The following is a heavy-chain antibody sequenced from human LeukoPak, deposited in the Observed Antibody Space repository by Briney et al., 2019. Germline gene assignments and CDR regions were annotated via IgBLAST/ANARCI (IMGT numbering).Heavy chain of an antibody. Sequence: GGSLRLCCAAYGFTFRNDARTSVRQARGKALERVSAISGDGGSKGRFTISRENSKNSLYLQRNSLGAEDTAVYYCAKGAEFCTTPCPVDYYYFYYYYMDVWGKGTTVTVSS. J-gene: IGHJ6*03. V-gene: IGHV3-23*01. D-gene: IGHD2-8*01. CDR3: AKGAEFCTTPCPVDYYYFYYYYMDV. CDR1: GFTFRNDA. CDR2: ISGDGGS.